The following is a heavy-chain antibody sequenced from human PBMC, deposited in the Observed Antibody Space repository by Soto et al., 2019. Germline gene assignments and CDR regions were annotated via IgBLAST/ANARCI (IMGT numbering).Heavy chain of an antibody. CDR1: GFVFSDFQ. J-gene: IGHJ4*02. Sequence: GGSLRLSCAAPGFVFSDFQLNWVRQAPGRGLEWLASITGTSAFLFYADPIKGRFTISRDNPKNFLFLQMDSLGPEDTAVYYCARDNLAVQGAFDHWGQGALVTVSS. CDR2: ITGTSAFL. V-gene: IGHV3-21*01. CDR3: ARDNLAVQGAFDH. D-gene: IGHD3-10*02.